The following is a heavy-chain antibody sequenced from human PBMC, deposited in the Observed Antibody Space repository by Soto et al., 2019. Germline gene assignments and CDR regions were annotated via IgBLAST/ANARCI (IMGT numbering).Heavy chain of an antibody. CDR1: GGSFSSYY. J-gene: IGHJ6*03. Sequence: QVQLQESGPGLVRPSETLSLTCTVSGGSFSSYYWTWIRQSPGKGLEWIGYIYYSGSTDYNPSLSGRLAISIATSKNQFSLRLNSMTAAYTAVYYCAGRDCSGTNCYYLDYYYMDVWGKGTTVTVSS. D-gene: IGHD2-2*01. CDR2: IYYSGST. V-gene: IGHV4-59*08. CDR3: AGRDCSGTNCYYLDYYYMDV.